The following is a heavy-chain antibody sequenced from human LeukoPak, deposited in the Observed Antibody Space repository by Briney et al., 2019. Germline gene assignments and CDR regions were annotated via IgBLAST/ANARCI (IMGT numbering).Heavy chain of an antibody. D-gene: IGHD6-13*01. J-gene: IGHJ5*02. V-gene: IGHV3-21*01. CDR3: ARRAATGTPWFDP. Sequence: GSLRLSCAASGFTFSSYSMNWVRQAPGKGLEWVSSISSSSRNIYYADSVQGRFTISRDNAKNSLYLQMNSLRAEDTAVYYCARRAATGTPWFDPWGQGTLVTVSS. CDR2: ISSSSRNI. CDR1: GFTFSSYS.